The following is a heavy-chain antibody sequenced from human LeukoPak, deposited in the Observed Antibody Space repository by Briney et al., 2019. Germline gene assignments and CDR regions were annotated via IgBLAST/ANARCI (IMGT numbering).Heavy chain of an antibody. CDR3: AKDLLLEWLLSFDY. Sequence: SETLSLTCAVYGGSFSGYYWSWIRQPPGKGLEWIGEINHSGSTNYNPSLKSRVTISVDTSKNQFSLKLSSVTAADTAVYYCAKDLLLEWLLSFDYWGQGTLVTVSS. J-gene: IGHJ4*02. CDR1: GGSFSGYY. CDR2: INHSGST. V-gene: IGHV4-34*01. D-gene: IGHD3-3*01.